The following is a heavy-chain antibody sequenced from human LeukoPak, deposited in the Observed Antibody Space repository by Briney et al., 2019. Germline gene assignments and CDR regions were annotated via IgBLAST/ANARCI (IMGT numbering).Heavy chain of an antibody. CDR2: ISGSGGST. Sequence: GGSLRLSCAASGFTFSSYAMSWVRQAPGKGLEWVSDISGSGGSTYYAGSVKGRFTISRDNSKNTLYLQMNSLRAEDTAVYYCAKFPETYYYDSSGRSHFDYWGQGTLVTVSS. CDR3: AKFPETYYYDSSGRSHFDY. CDR1: GFTFSSYA. J-gene: IGHJ4*02. D-gene: IGHD3-22*01. V-gene: IGHV3-23*01.